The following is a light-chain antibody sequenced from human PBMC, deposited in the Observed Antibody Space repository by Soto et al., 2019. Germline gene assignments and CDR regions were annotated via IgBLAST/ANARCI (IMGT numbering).Light chain of an antibody. CDR3: QQRSNWPLT. Sequence: EIVLTQSPATLSLSPGERVTLSCRASQSVSSYLAWYQQKPGQAPRLLIYDASGRATGIPARFSGSGSGTDFTLTISSLEPEDFAVYYCQQRSNWPLTFGGGTKVEI. CDR1: QSVSSY. CDR2: DAS. J-gene: IGKJ4*01. V-gene: IGKV3-11*01.